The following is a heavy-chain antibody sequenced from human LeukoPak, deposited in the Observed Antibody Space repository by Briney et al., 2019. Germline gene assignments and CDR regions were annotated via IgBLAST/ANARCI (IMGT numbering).Heavy chain of an antibody. CDR1: GGSINSGNFY. CDR3: ARVSPYYYYYVDV. V-gene: IGHV4-61*02. CDR2: ISHSGST. J-gene: IGHJ6*03. Sequence: SETLSLTCTVSGGSINSGNFYWSWIRQPAGKGLEWIGRISHSGSTNYNASLKSRVTISADTSKNQFFLNVTSVTAADTAIYFCARVSPYYYYYVDVWGKGTTVIISS.